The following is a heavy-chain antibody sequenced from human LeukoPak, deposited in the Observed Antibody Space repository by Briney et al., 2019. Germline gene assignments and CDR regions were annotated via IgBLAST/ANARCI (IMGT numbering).Heavy chain of an antibody. J-gene: IGHJ4*02. CDR2: ISSSASDK. V-gene: IGHV3-48*03. CDR1: GFTLSSFE. D-gene: IGHD1-7*01. CDR3: ARELSGTTSYYFDY. Sequence: GGSLRLSCAASGFTLSSFEMNWVRQAPGKGLEWVSYISSSASDKYYADSVKGRFTISRDNAKNSLYLQMNSLRVEDTAVYYCARELSGTTSYYFDYWGQGTLVTVSS.